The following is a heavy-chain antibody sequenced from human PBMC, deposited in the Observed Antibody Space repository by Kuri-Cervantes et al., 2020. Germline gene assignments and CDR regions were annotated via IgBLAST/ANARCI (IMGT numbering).Heavy chain of an antibody. J-gene: IGHJ4*02. CDR1: GFTFSDYW. Sequence: GGSLRLSCAASGFTFSDYWMGWVRQAPGKGLEWVANIKQDGSDEYYVDSVRGRFTISRDNAKNSLFLQMNSLRAEDTAVYYCAKAQDIVATIIDYWGQGTLVTVSS. CDR2: IKQDGSDE. D-gene: IGHD5-12*01. V-gene: IGHV3-7*01. CDR3: AKAQDIVATIIDY.